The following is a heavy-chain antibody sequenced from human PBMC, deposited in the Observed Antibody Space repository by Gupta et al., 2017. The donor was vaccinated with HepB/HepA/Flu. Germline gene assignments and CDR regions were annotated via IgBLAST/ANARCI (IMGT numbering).Heavy chain of an antibody. V-gene: IGHV4-34*01. Sequence: QVQLQQWGAGLLKPSETLSLTCAVYGGSFSGYYWSWIRQPPGKGLEWIGEINHSGSTNYNPSLKRRVTISVDTSKNQFSLKLSSVTAADTAVYYCASLRFLEWLPPNYGMDVWGQGTTVTVSS. D-gene: IGHD3-3*01. CDR1: GGSFSGYY. CDR3: ASLRFLEWLPPNYGMDV. CDR2: INHSGST. J-gene: IGHJ6*02.